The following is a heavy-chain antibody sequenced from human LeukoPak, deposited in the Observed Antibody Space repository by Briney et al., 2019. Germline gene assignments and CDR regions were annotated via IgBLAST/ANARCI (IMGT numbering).Heavy chain of an antibody. D-gene: IGHD3-10*01. CDR1: GFTFSSYA. CDR3: AKDTLKYYYGSGSYYIGYFDY. V-gene: IGHV3-23*01. J-gene: IGHJ4*02. CDR2: ISGSGGST. Sequence: GGSLRLSCVASGFTFSSYATSWVRQAPGKGLEWVSAISGSGGSTYYADSVKGRFTISRDNSKNTLYLQMNSLRVEDTAVYYCAKDTLKYYYGSGSYYIGYFDYWGQGTLVTVSS.